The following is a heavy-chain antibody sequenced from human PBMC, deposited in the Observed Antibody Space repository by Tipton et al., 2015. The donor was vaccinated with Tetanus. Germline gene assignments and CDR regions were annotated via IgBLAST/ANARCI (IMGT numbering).Heavy chain of an antibody. CDR2: IYPGDSDT. CDR3: ARGHCTDGVCNFDF. Sequence: QLVQSGGEVKKPGESLKISCKGSGYIFNNYWIGWVRQKPGKGLEWMGIIYPGDSDTRYSPSFQGQVTISVDKSNNTAYRQWSSLKAWVASMFYCARGHCTDGVCNFDFWGQGALVTVAS. V-gene: IGHV5-51*01. D-gene: IGHD2-8*01. CDR1: GYIFNNYW. J-gene: IGHJ4*02.